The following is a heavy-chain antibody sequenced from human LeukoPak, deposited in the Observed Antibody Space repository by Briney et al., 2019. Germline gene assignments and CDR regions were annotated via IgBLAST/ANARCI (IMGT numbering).Heavy chain of an antibody. V-gene: IGHV3-30*02. D-gene: IGHD5-18*01. CDR3: ARDYGYGSFAFDC. CDR1: GFTFSNYG. Sequence: GGSLILSCAASGFTFSNYGMHWVRQAPGKGLEWVAFIPNVGSESVKGRFTVSRDNSKNTLYLQMNSLIPDDTAVYYCARDYGYGSFAFDCWGQGTLVTVSS. J-gene: IGHJ4*02. CDR2: IPNVGS.